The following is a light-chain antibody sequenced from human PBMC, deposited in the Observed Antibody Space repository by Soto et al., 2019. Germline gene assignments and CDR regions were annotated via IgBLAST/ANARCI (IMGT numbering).Light chain of an antibody. Sequence: DSQLTQSPSSLSASVGDRVIITCRARQSMRTYLHWYQQKPGTGPKLLIYAASTLQSGVPSRFSGSGPGTDLPLTISSLQPEDFATYYCQQSYFVPWPFGQGP. CDR2: AAS. CDR3: QQSYFVPWP. J-gene: IGKJ1*01. V-gene: IGKV1-39*01. CDR1: QSMRTY.